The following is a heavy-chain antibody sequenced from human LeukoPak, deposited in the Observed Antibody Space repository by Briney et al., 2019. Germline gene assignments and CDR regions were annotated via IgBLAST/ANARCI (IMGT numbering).Heavy chain of an antibody. CDR2: ISYDGSNK. J-gene: IGHJ4*02. CDR1: GFTFSSYA. CDR3: ARVAYDLWSYFDY. V-gene: IGHV3-30-3*01. D-gene: IGHD3-3*01. Sequence: GGSLRLSCAASGFTFSSYAMHWVRQAPGKGLEWVAVISYDGSNKYYADSVKGRFTISRDNSKNTLYLQMNSLRAEDTAVYYCARVAYDLWSYFDYWGQGALVTVSS.